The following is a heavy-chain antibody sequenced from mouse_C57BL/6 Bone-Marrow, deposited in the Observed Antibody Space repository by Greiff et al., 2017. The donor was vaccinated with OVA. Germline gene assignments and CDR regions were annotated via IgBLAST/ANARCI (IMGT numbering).Heavy chain of an antibody. CDR1: GYTFTSYG. CDR2: IYPRSGNT. V-gene: IGHV1-81*01. CDR3: ARGGYSNHDFDD. J-gene: IGHJ2*01. D-gene: IGHD2-5*01. Sequence: QVQLQQSGAELARPGASVKLSCKASGYTFTSYGISWVKQRTGQGLEWIGEIYPRSGNTYYNEKFKGKATLTADKSSSTAYMELRSLTSEDSAVYFCARGGYSNHDFDDWGQGTTLTVSS.